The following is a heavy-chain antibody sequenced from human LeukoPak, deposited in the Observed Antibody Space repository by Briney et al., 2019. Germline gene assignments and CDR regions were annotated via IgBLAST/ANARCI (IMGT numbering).Heavy chain of an antibody. CDR1: GFTFRSYG. V-gene: IGHV3-30*02. Sequence: GGSLRLSCAASGFTFRSYGMHWGRQAPGKGLEWVAFIRYDGSKQYYADSVKGRFTISRDNSKNTLFLQMNSLRGEDTAVYYCAKDRRSSGWNAAPGYWGQGTLVTVSS. CDR3: AKDRRSSGWNAAPGY. CDR2: IRYDGSKQ. D-gene: IGHD6-19*01. J-gene: IGHJ4*02.